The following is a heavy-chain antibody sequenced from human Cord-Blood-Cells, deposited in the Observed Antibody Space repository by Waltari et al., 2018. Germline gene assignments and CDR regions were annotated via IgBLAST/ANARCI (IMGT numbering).Heavy chain of an antibody. Sequence: QLQLQESGPGLVKPSETLSLTCTVSGGSISSSSYYWGWIRQPPGKGLEWIGSNYYSGSTYYNPSLKRRVTISVDTSKNQFSLKLSSVTAADTAVYYCARHRLDYSNYDFDYWGQGTLVTVSS. CDR3: ARHRLDYSNYDFDY. V-gene: IGHV4-39*01. CDR2: NYYSGST. J-gene: IGHJ4*02. D-gene: IGHD4-4*01. CDR1: GGSISSSSYY.